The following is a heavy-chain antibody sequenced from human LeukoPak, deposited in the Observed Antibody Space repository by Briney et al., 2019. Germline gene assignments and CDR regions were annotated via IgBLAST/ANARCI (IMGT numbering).Heavy chain of an antibody. CDR2: IYHSGST. V-gene: IGHV4-4*02. CDR1: GGSISSSDW. CDR3: ARGVYSSSWYADY. D-gene: IGHD6-13*01. J-gene: IGHJ4*02. Sequence: SETLSLTCAVSGGSISSSDWWSWVRQPPGKGLEWIGEIYHSGSTNYNPSLKSRVTISVDKSKNQFSLKLSSVTAADTAVYYCARGVYSSSWYADYWGQGTLVTVSS.